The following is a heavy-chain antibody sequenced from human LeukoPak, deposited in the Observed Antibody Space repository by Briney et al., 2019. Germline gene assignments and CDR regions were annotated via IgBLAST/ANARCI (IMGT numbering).Heavy chain of an antibody. CDR1: GGSISSSSYY. CDR3: ARHGNREYYDFWSGYSSTHFDY. Sequence: KPSETLSLTCTVSGGSISSSSYYWGWIRQPPGKGLEWIGSIYYSGSTYYNPSLKSRVTISVDTSKNQFSLKLSSVTAADTAVYYCARHGNREYYDFWSGYSSTHFDYWGQGTLVTVSS. CDR2: IYYSGST. D-gene: IGHD3-3*01. J-gene: IGHJ4*02. V-gene: IGHV4-39*01.